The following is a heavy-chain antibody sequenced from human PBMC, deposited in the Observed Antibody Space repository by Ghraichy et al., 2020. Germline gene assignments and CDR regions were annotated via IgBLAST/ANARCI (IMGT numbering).Heavy chain of an antibody. CDR3: ANSLGALEMATIGRDY. CDR1: GGSFSGYY. D-gene: IGHD5-24*01. J-gene: IGHJ4*02. V-gene: IGHV4-34*01. Sequence: SETLSLTCAVYGGSFSGYYWSWIRQPPGKGLEWIGEINHSGSTNYNPSLKSRVTISVDTSKNQFSLKLSSVTAADTAVYYCANSLGALEMATIGRDYWGQGTLVTVSS. CDR2: INHSGST.